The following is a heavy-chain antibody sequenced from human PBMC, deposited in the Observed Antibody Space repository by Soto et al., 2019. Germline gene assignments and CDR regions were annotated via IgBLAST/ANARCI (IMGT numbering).Heavy chain of an antibody. V-gene: IGHV3-7*01. CDR2: IKEDGTEK. J-gene: IGHJ4*02. D-gene: IGHD6-13*01. CDR3: ARGSSHSVDY. CDR1: GFTFSRYW. Sequence: ESGGGLVQPGGSLRLSCAASGFTFSRYWMSWVRQAPGKGPEWVANIKEDGTEKYHVNSEEGRFTISRDNAKNSLNLQMNSLRAEDTAIYYCARGSSHSVDYWGQGTLVTVSS.